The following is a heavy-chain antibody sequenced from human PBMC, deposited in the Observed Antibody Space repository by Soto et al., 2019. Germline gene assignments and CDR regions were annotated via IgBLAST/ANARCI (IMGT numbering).Heavy chain of an antibody. V-gene: IGHV1-69*06. J-gene: IGHJ4*02. CDR3: AERCDGTNCLAHFDY. Sequence: QVQLVQSGAEVKKPGSTVKVSCRASGGTFNNYVINWVRQAPGQGLEWMAGIIPIFGTPNYAQKFQGRVTITADKSTSTANMELNSLRSEDTAVYHCAERCDGTNCLAHFDYWGQGTLVTVSS. CDR2: IIPIFGTP. CDR1: GGTFNNYV. D-gene: IGHD2-2*01.